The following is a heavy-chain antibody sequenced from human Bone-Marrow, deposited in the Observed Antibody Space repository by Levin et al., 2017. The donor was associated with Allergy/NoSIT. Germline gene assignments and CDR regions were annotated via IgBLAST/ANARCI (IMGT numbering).Heavy chain of an antibody. J-gene: IGHJ3*02. CDR2: IYHSGST. CDR1: GGSISSGGYS. Sequence: SETLSLTCAVSGGSISSGGYSWSWIRQPPGKGLEWIGYIYHSGSTYYNPSLKSRVTISVDRSKNQFSLKLSSVTAADTAVYYCARDRKGYGSGKWAPFDIWGQGTMVTVSS. V-gene: IGHV4-30-2*01. D-gene: IGHD3-10*01. CDR3: ARDRKGYGSGKWAPFDI.